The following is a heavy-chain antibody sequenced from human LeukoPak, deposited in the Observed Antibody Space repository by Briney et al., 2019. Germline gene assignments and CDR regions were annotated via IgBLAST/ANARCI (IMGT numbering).Heavy chain of an antibody. D-gene: IGHD5/OR15-5a*01. Sequence: PGGSLRLSCAASGFSFSNYEMNWVRQAPGKGLEWLSYIDATGNIIYYADSVKGRFTISRDNAKNSLYLQMSSLRFEDTAVYYCARDRWRSGVYEGDFDYWGQGTLVTV. CDR1: GFSFSNYE. CDR3: ARDRWRSGVYEGDFDY. V-gene: IGHV3-48*03. J-gene: IGHJ4*02. CDR2: IDATGNII.